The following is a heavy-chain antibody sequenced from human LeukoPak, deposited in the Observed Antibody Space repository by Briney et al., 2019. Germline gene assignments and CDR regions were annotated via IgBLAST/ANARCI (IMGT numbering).Heavy chain of an antibody. CDR3: ATLSLIAAAGT. CDR2: IYYSGST. V-gene: IGHV4-39*01. J-gene: IGHJ4*02. D-gene: IGHD6-13*01. Sequence: SETLSLTCTVSGGSISSSSYYWGWIRQPPGKGLEWIGSIYYSGSTYYNPSLKSRVTISVDPSKNQFSLKLSSVTAADTAVYYCATLSLIAAAGTWGQGTLVTVSS. CDR1: GGSISSSSYY.